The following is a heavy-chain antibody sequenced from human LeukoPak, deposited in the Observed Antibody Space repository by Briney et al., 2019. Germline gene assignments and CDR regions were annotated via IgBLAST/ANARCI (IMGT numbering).Heavy chain of an antibody. D-gene: IGHD1-7*01. CDR3: AKGTSHDY. V-gene: IGHV3-23*01. CDR1: GFTFSSYA. CDR2: ISGSGGST. Sequence: GGSLRLSCAASGFTFSSYAMNWVRQAPGKGLEWVSVISGSGGSTYYADSVKGRFSISRDNSKNTLYLQMNSLRVEDTAVYYCAKGTSHDYWGQGTLVTVSS. J-gene: IGHJ4*02.